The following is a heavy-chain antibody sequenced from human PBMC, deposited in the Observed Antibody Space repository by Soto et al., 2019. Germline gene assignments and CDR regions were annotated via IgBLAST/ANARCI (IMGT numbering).Heavy chain of an antibody. V-gene: IGHV1-18*01. CDR2: ISAYNGNT. CDR3: ARWLWGSGSYWPDY. Sequence: ASVKVSCKASGYTFTSYGISWVRQAPGQGLEWMGWISAYNGNTNYAQKLQGRVTMTTDTSTSTAYMELRSLRSDDTAVYYCARWLWGSGSYWPDYWGQGTLVTVSS. D-gene: IGHD3-10*01. CDR1: GYTFTSYG. J-gene: IGHJ4*02.